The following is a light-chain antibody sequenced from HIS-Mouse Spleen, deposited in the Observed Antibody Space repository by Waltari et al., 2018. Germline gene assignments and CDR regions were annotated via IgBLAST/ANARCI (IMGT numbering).Light chain of an antibody. J-gene: IGLJ1*01. CDR3: SSYTSSSTYV. V-gene: IGLV2-14*03. CDR2: DVS. Sequence: QSALTQPASVSGSPGQSITISCTGTSSDVGCYNYVSWYQQHPGQAPQLMIYDVSNRPSGVSNRFSGSKSGNTASLTISGLQAEDEADYYCSSYTSSSTYVFGTGTKVTVL. CDR1: SSDVGCYNY.